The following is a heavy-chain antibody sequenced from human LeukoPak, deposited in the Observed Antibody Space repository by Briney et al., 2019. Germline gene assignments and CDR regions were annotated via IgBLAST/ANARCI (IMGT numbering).Heavy chain of an antibody. Sequence: PSQTLSLTYTVSGGSISSGDYYWSWIRQPPGKGLEWIGYIYYSGSTNYNPSLKSRVTISVDKSKNQFSLKLSSVTAADTAVYYCARLYDILTGSVFDYWGQGTLVTVSS. V-gene: IGHV4-30-4*01. J-gene: IGHJ4*02. CDR3: ARLYDILTGSVFDY. D-gene: IGHD3-9*01. CDR2: IYYSGST. CDR1: GGSISSGDYY.